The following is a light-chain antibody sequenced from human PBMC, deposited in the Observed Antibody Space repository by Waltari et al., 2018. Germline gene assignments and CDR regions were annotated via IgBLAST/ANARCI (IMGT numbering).Light chain of an antibody. CDR3: HSRDASGVGGS. J-gene: IGLJ2*01. Sequence: SSELTQDPAVSVALGQTVRLTCQGHSLRSYYATWYQQRPGQAPRLVMYDKNNRPSGVPDRFSGSSSHNTASLTITGAQAEDEASYYCHSRDASGVGGSFGGGTKLTVL. V-gene: IGLV3-19*01. CDR2: DKN. CDR1: SLRSYY.